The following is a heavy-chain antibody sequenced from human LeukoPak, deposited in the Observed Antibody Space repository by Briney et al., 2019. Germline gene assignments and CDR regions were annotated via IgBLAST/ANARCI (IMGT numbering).Heavy chain of an antibody. J-gene: IGHJ5*02. Sequence: PGGSLRLSCAASGFTFSSHWMHWVRQAPGKGLVWVSGIETDGTATSYADSVRGRFTISRDNAKDTLYLQMNSLRAEDMAVYYCARDRPHNWFDPWGQGTLVTVSS. CDR2: IETDGTAT. D-gene: IGHD6-6*01. CDR1: GFTFSSHW. CDR3: ARDRPHNWFDP. V-gene: IGHV3-74*01.